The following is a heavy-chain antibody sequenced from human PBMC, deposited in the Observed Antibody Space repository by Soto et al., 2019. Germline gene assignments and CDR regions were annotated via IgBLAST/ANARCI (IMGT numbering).Heavy chain of an antibody. D-gene: IGHD2-2*01. V-gene: IGHV3-33*01. CDR3: ARDQCSSTSCLYYFDY. J-gene: IGHJ4*02. CDR2: IWYDGSNK. Sequence: QVQLVESGGGVVQPGRSLRLSCAASGFTFSSYGMHWVRQAPGKGLEWVAVIWYDGSNKYYADSVKGRFTISRDNSKNTLYLQMNRLRAEDTAVYYCARDQCSSTSCLYYFDYWGQGTLVTVSS. CDR1: GFTFSSYG.